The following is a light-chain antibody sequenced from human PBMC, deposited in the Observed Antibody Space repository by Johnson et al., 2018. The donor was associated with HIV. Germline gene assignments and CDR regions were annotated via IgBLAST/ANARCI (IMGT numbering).Light chain of an antibody. CDR1: SSNIGNNY. Sequence: QSALTQPPSVSAAPGQKVTISCSGSSSNIGNNYVSWYQQLPGAAPTLLIYEDNKRPSGIPDRFSGSKSGTSATLGITGLQTGDEADYYCGTWDSSLSAGVFGTGTKVTVL. J-gene: IGLJ1*01. V-gene: IGLV1-51*02. CDR2: EDN. CDR3: GTWDSSLSAGV.